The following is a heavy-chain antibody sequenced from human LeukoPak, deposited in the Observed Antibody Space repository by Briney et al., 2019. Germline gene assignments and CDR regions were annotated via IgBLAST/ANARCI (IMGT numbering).Heavy chain of an antibody. J-gene: IGHJ4*02. D-gene: IGHD4-17*01. CDR3: AKDLYGDLDY. V-gene: IGHV3-30*02. CDR1: GFTFSSYG. CDR2: IRYDGSNR. Sequence: GGSLRLSCAASGFTFSSYGMHWVRQAPGKGLEGVAFIRYDGSNRYYADSVKGRFTISRDNSNNTLYLQMNSLRAEDTAVYYCAKDLYGDLDYWGQGPLVTVSS.